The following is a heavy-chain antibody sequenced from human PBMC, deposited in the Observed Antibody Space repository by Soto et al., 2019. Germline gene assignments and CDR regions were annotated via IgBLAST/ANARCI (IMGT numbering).Heavy chain of an antibody. J-gene: IGHJ6*02. Sequence: PGGSLRLSCAASEFTFSSYAMSWVRQAPGRGLEWVSAISGGGDSTYYADSVKGRFTISRDNSKSTLYLQMNSLRAEDTAIYYCAKDIVVVPAAIQKYYYYYYGMDVWGQGTTVTVSS. CDR1: EFTFSSYA. CDR2: ISGGGDST. D-gene: IGHD2-2*02. CDR3: AKDIVVVPAAIQKYYYYYYGMDV. V-gene: IGHV3-23*01.